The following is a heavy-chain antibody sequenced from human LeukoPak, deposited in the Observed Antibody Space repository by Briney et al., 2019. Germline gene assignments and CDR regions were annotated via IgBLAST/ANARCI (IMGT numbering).Heavy chain of an antibody. CDR1: GGSISSYY. J-gene: IGHJ6*03. D-gene: IGHD3-16*02. CDR2: IYTSGST. CDR3: ARDSYRNYYYYYYMDV. V-gene: IGHV4-4*07. Sequence: PSETLSLTCTVSGGSISSYYWSWIRQPAGKGLEWIGRIYTSGSTNYNPSLKSRVTMSVDTSKNQFSLKLSSVTAADTAVYYCARDSYRNYYYYYYMDVWGKGTTVTISS.